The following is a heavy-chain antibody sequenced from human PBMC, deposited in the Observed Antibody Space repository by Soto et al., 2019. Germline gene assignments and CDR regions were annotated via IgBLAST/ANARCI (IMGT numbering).Heavy chain of an antibody. J-gene: IGHJ3*02. CDR3: ATDSDATGYALRDFDI. CDR2: FDPRKGET. V-gene: IGHV1-24*01. Sequence: ASVKVSCKASGYTLTEFSMHWVRQAPGGGLEWLGGFDPRKGETIYAQKFQGRVAMTEDTSTDTAYMELSRLRSDDTAVYYCATDSDATGYALRDFDIWGQGTIVTVSS. D-gene: IGHD2-2*01. CDR1: GYTLTEFS.